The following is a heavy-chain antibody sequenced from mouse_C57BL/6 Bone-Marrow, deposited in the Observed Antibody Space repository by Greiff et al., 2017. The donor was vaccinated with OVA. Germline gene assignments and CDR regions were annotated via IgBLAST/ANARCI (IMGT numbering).Heavy chain of an antibody. J-gene: IGHJ2*01. Sequence: QVQLKESGAELVKPGASVKISCKASGYAFSSYWMNWVKQRPGKGLEWIGQIYPGDGDTNYNGKFKGKATLTADKPSSTAYMQLSSLTSEDSAVYYCAVTTKDYFDYWGQGTTLTVSS. CDR3: AVTTKDYFDY. D-gene: IGHD1-1*01. V-gene: IGHV1-80*01. CDR2: IYPGDGDT. CDR1: GYAFSSYW.